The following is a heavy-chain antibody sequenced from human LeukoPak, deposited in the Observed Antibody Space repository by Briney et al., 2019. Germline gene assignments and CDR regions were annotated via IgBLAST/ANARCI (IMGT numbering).Heavy chain of an antibody. D-gene: IGHD2-15*01. J-gene: IGHJ4*02. CDR2: ISASGGST. Sequence: GGSLRLSCAASGLIFSSYAMSWVRQAPGKGLEWVSRISASGGSTSDADSVKGRFTISRDNSKSTLYLQMNSLRAEDTALYYCARDLSGSGPDFDSWGQGTLVTVSS. CDR1: GLIFSSYA. V-gene: IGHV3-23*01. CDR3: ARDLSGSGPDFDS.